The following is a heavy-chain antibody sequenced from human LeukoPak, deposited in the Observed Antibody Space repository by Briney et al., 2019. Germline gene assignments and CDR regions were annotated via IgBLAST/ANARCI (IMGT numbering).Heavy chain of an antibody. CDR2: IYYSGSS. CDR1: GGSINNGGYY. Sequence: SQTLSLTCTVSGGSINNGGYYWSWIRQHPGKGLEWIGYIYYSGSSYYNPSLRSRVTISVDTSKTHFSLKLSSVTAADTAVYYCARNRDGYNSFDYWGQGTLVTVSS. J-gene: IGHJ4*02. CDR3: ARNRDGYNSFDY. V-gene: IGHV4-31*03. D-gene: IGHD5-24*01.